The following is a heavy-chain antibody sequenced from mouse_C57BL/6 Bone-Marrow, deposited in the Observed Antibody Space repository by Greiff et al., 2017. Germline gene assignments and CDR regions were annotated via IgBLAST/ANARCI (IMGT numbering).Heavy chain of an antibody. CDR3: ARMGLLRYPYAMDY. V-gene: IGHV8-8*01. J-gene: IGHJ4*01. CDR2: IWWDDVK. Sequence: QVTLKVSGPGILQPSQTLSLTCSFSGFSLSTSGMGVGWIRQPSGKGLEWLAHIWWDDVKYNNPALKSRLNIPKDTAKNQVFLKIATVDPADTATYYCARMGLLRYPYAMDYWGQGTSGTVSS. CDR1: GFSLSTSGMG. D-gene: IGHD1-1*01.